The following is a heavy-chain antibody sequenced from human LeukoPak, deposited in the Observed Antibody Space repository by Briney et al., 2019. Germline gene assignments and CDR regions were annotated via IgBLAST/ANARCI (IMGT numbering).Heavy chain of an antibody. CDR2: INHSGST. D-gene: IGHD3-10*01. V-gene: IGHV4-34*01. CDR1: GGSFSGYY. Sequence: SETLSLTCAVYGGSFSGYYWSWIRQPPGKGLEWIGEINHSGSTNYNPSLKSRVTISVDTSKNQFSLKLSSVPAADTAVYYCARGVSLITMVRGVMYYYYYGMDVWGQGTTVTVSS. J-gene: IGHJ6*02. CDR3: ARGVSLITMVRGVMYYYYYGMDV.